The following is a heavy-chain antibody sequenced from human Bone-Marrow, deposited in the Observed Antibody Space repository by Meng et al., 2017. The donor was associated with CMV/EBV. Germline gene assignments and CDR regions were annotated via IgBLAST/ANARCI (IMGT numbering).Heavy chain of an antibody. CDR3: ARGRRSVTSAFDI. V-gene: IGHV3-7*01. J-gene: IGHJ3*02. CDR2: IKPDGSDK. Sequence: GGSLRLSCVASGFTFNTYWMTWVRQAPGKGLEWVAGIKPDGSDKYYVDSVKGRFTISRDNAKNSLYLQMDSLRAEDTAVYFRARGRRSVTSAFDIWGQGTMVTVSS. CDR1: GFTFNTYW. D-gene: IGHD2-21*02.